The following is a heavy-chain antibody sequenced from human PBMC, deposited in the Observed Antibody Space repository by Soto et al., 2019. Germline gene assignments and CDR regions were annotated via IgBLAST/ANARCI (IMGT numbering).Heavy chain of an antibody. CDR1: GGTVSSTNW. J-gene: IGHJ4*02. D-gene: IGHD3-22*01. CDR3: ARYYHDPSSYYYGLDY. V-gene: IGHV4-4*02. Sequence: QMQLQESGPGLVKPSGTLSLTCSVSGGTVSSTNWWTWVRQPPGKGLEWIGEIYHSGSTNYNPPLKSRVSLSVDKSKNQFSLTLRSVTAADTAVYYCARYYHDPSSYYYGLDYWGQGILVTVSS. CDR2: IYHSGST.